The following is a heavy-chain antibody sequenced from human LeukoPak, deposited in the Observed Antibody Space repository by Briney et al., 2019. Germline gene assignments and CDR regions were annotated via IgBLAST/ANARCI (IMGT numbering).Heavy chain of an antibody. V-gene: IGHV1-69*06. D-gene: IGHD6-13*01. CDR2: IIPIFGTA. Sequence: SVKVSCKASGGTFSSYAISWVRQAPGQGLEWMGGIIPIFGTANYAQKFQGRVTITADKSTSTAYMELGSLRSEDTAVYYCARRSLREAAAHFDYWGQGTLVTVSS. CDR1: GGTFSSYA. CDR3: ARRSLREAAAHFDY. J-gene: IGHJ4*02.